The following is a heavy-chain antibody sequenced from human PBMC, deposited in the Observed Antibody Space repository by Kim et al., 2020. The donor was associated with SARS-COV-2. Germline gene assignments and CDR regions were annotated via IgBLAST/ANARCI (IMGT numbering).Heavy chain of an antibody. D-gene: IGHD6-13*01. CDR3: ALRRLAAAQYYFDY. J-gene: IGHJ4*02. V-gene: IGHV4-39*01. Sequence: NPSLKGRVTISVDTSQNQFSLKLSSVTAADTAVYYCALRRLAAAQYYFDYWGQGTLVTVSS.